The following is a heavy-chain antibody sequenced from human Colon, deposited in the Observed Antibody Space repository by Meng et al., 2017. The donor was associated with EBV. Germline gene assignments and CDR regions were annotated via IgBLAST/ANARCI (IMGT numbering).Heavy chain of an antibody. CDR3: ARGKQDAWELLAY. V-gene: IGHV4-4*02. CDR1: GVSISSNIR. Sequence: QWQLQGSGPGLVKPSGTLSLTCGVSGVSISSNIRWTWVRQPPGKGLEWIGDIDDSGSTNYNPSLNSRISISLDKSKNHFSLKVNSVTAADTAVYYCARGKQDAWELLAYWGQGALVTVSS. D-gene: IGHD1-26*01. J-gene: IGHJ4*02. CDR2: IDDSGST.